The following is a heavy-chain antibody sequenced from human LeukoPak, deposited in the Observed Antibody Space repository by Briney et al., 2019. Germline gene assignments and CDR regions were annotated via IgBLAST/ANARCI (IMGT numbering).Heavy chain of an antibody. V-gene: IGHV3-23*01. CDR3: AKMGYCSGGSCYTKRYYYFDY. CDR2: ISGSGGST. Sequence: GGTLRLSCAASGFTFSSYAMSWVRQAPGKGLEWVSAISGSGGSTYYADSVKGRFTISRDNSKNTLYLQMNSLRAEDTAVYYCAKMGYCSGGSCYTKRYYYFDYWGQGTLVTVSS. CDR1: GFTFSSYA. D-gene: IGHD2-15*01. J-gene: IGHJ4*02.